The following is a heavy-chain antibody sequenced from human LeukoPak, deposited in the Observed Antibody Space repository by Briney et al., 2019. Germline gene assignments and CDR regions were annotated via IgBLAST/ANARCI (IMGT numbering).Heavy chain of an antibody. J-gene: IGHJ4*02. Sequence: ASVKVSCKASGGTFSSYAINWVRQATGQGLEWMGWMNPNSGNTGYAQKFQGRVTMTRNTSISTAYMELSSLRSEDTAVYYCARVPIVGATVGDYWGQGTLVTVSS. CDR3: ARVPIVGATVGDY. V-gene: IGHV1-8*01. D-gene: IGHD1-26*01. CDR2: MNPNSGNT. CDR1: GGTFSSYA.